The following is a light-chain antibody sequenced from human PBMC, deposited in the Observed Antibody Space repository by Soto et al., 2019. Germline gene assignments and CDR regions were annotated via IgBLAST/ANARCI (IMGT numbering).Light chain of an antibody. Sequence: QSVLTQPPSASGTPGQRVTISCTGTSSDVGGYNYVSWYQQHPGKAPKLMIYEVSNRPSGVSNRFSGSKSGNTASLTISGLQAEDEADYYCSSYTSSSIVVFGGGTKVTVL. CDR1: SSDVGGYNY. V-gene: IGLV2-14*01. CDR3: SSYTSSSIVV. CDR2: EVS. J-gene: IGLJ2*01.